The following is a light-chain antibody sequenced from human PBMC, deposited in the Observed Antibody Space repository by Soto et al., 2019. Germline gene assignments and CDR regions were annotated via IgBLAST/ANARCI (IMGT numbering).Light chain of an antibody. J-gene: IGKJ1*01. CDR2: GAS. Sequence: EIVLTQSPGTLSLSPGGRATLSCRASQSVSSSYLAWYQQKPGQAPRLLIYGASSRATGIPDRFSGSGSGTDFTLTISRLEPEDFAVYYCQQYGSSPLTFGQGTK. CDR1: QSVSSSY. CDR3: QQYGSSPLT. V-gene: IGKV3-20*01.